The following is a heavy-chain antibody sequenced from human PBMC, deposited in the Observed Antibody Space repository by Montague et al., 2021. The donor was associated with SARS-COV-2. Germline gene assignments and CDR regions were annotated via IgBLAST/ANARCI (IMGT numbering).Heavy chain of an antibody. CDR3: ASGSYGPDAFDL. CDR2: IYYSGST. D-gene: IGHD5-18*01. Sequence: SETLSLTCTVSGGSISSYNWSWIRQPPGKGLEWIGYIYYSGSTNYNPSLKSRVTISLDTPKNQFSLKLNSVTAADTAVDYCASGSYGPDAFDLWGQGTMVTVSS. J-gene: IGHJ3*01. CDR1: GGSISSYN. V-gene: IGHV4-59*01.